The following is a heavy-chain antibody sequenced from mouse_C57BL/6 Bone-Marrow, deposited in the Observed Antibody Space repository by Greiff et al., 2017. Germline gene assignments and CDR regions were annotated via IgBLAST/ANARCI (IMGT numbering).Heavy chain of an antibody. V-gene: IGHV1-15*01. CDR3: TRGHWDDGDY. CDR1: GYTFTDYE. Sequence: QVQLKESGAELVRPGASVTLSCKASGYTFTDYEMHWVKQTPVHGLEWIGAIDPETGGTAYNQKFKGKAILTADKSSSTAYMELRSLTSEDSAVYYCTRGHWDDGDYWGPGTTLTVSS. J-gene: IGHJ2*01. D-gene: IGHD4-1*01. CDR2: IDPETGGT.